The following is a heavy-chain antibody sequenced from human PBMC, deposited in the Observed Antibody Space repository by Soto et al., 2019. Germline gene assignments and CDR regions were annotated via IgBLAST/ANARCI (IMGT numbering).Heavy chain of an antibody. Sequence: QVQLQQWGAGLLKPSETLSLTCAVYGGSFSGYYWSWIRQPPGKGLEWIGEINHSGSTNYNPSLKRRVILAVDTSKNQFSLMLCAVTAADTAVYYGATIVATYYYYYMDVWGKGTTVTVSS. CDR1: GGSFSGYY. CDR3: ATIVATYYYYYMDV. J-gene: IGHJ6*03. CDR2: INHSGST. V-gene: IGHV4-34*01. D-gene: IGHD2-15*01.